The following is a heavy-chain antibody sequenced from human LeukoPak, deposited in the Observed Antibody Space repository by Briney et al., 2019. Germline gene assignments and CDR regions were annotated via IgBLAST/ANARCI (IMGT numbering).Heavy chain of an antibody. D-gene: IGHD5-18*01. CDR3: ARGLGYSYGQGNY. CDR1: GFTVSSNY. J-gene: IGHJ4*02. Sequence: GGSLRLSCAASGFTVSSNYMSWVRQAPGKGLEWVSVIYSGGSTYYADSVKGRFTISRDNSKNTLYLQMNSLRAEDTAVYYCARGLGYSYGQGNYWGQGTLVTVSS. CDR2: IYSGGST. V-gene: IGHV3-66*01.